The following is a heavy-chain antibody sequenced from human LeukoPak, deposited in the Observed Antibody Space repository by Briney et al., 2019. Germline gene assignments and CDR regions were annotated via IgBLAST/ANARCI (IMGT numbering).Heavy chain of an antibody. V-gene: IGHV1-69*05. CDR2: IIPIFGTA. D-gene: IGHD3-3*01. CDR1: GGTFSSYA. Sequence: SVKVSCKAAGGTFSSYAISWVRQAPGQGLEWMGGIIPIFGTANYAQKFQGRVTITTDESTSTAYMELSSLRSEDTAVYYCARASSGYDFWSGYYPPYYFDYWGQGTLVTVSS. J-gene: IGHJ4*02. CDR3: ARASSGYDFWSGYYPPYYFDY.